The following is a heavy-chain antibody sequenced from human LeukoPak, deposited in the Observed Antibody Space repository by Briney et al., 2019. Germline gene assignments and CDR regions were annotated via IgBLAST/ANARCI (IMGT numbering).Heavy chain of an antibody. J-gene: IGHJ4*02. D-gene: IGHD3-22*01. CDR2: INGDGSNT. CDR3: ARGYSSGYRIDY. V-gene: IGHV3-74*01. Sequence: PGGSLRLSCAASGFTFRNYWMHWVRHAPGKGLVWVSRINGDGSNTSYADSAKGRFTYPRKNARNTLYLQMNRRRAEDTVVYYGARGYSSGYRIDYWGQGTLVTVSS. CDR1: GFTFRNYW.